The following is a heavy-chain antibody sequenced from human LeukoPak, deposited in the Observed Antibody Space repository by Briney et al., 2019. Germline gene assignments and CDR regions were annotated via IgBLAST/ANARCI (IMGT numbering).Heavy chain of an antibody. J-gene: IGHJ4*02. CDR1: GFTFSGYW. V-gene: IGHV3-7*03. Sequence: GGSLRLSCAASGFTFSGYWMTWVRQAPGKGLEWVANIKHDGSEKYYVDSVKGRFTISRDNAKNSLYLQMNSLRAEDTAVYYCAKVGDYYYDSSGYYQGGEPFDYWGQGTLVTVSS. CDR3: AKVGDYYYDSSGYYQGGEPFDY. D-gene: IGHD3-22*01. CDR2: IKHDGSEK.